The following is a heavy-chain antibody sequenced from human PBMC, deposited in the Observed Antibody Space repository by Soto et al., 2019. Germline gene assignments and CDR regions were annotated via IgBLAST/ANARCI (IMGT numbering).Heavy chain of an antibody. CDR2: IYSGGST. D-gene: IGHD3-3*01. CDR1: GFTVSSNY. Sequence: EVQLVESGGGLIQPGGSLRLSCAASGFTVSSNYMSWVRQAPGKGLEWVSVIYSGGSTYYADSVKGRFTISRDNSKNTLYLQMNSLRAEDTAVYYCARDYVLEYYYGMDVWGQGTTVTVSS. J-gene: IGHJ6*02. V-gene: IGHV3-53*01. CDR3: ARDYVLEYYYGMDV.